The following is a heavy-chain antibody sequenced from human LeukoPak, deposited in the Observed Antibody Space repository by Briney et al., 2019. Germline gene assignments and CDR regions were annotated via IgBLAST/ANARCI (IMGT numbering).Heavy chain of an antibody. CDR1: GGTFSSYA. D-gene: IGHD3-22*01. V-gene: IGHV1-69*05. J-gene: IGHJ4*02. CDR3: ARGPRAYYDSSGYSLKYYFDY. Sequence: SVKVSCKASGGTFSSYAISWVRQAPGQGLEWMGGIIPIFGTANYAQKFQGRVTITTDESTSTAYMELSSLRSEDTAVYYCARGPRAYYDSSGYSLKYYFDYWGQGTLVTVSS. CDR2: IIPIFGTA.